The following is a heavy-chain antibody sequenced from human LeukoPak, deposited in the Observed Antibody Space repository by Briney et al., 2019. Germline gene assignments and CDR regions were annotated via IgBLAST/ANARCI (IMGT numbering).Heavy chain of an antibody. V-gene: IGHV4-59*01. D-gene: IGHD1-26*01. J-gene: IGHJ4*02. CDR2: IYYSGST. CDR3: ARISGSYFDY. CDR1: GDSFSGYY. Sequence: SETLSLTCAVYGDSFSGYYGSWIRQPPGKGLEWIGYIYYSGSTNYNTSLKSRVTISVDTSKSQFSLKPTSVTAADTAVYYCARISGSYFDYWGQGTLVTVSS.